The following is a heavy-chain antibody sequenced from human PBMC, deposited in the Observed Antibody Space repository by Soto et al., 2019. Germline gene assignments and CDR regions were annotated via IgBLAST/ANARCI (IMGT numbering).Heavy chain of an antibody. Sequence: GESLKISCKGSGYSFSSNWIGWVRQMPGKGLEWMGIIYPGDSDTKYSPSFQGQVIISADKSISTAYLQWSSLKASDTAMYYCARHILSGTKWLDPWGQGTLVTVSS. D-gene: IGHD3-9*01. J-gene: IGHJ5*02. CDR2: IYPGDSDT. V-gene: IGHV5-51*01. CDR1: GYSFSSNW. CDR3: ARHILSGTKWLDP.